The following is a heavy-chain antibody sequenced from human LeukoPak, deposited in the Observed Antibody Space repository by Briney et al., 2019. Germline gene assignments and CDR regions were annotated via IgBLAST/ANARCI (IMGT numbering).Heavy chain of an antibody. J-gene: IGHJ4*02. CDR1: GFTFSNYG. CDR3: ATVRAAGRSSWYLDY. V-gene: IGHV3-33*01. Sequence: PGRSLRLSCAASGFTFSNYGMYWVRQAPGKGLEWVAVIWYDGSNKYYADSVKGRFTISRDNSKNTLYLQMNGLRAEDTAVYYCATVRAAGRSSWYLDYWGQGTLVTVSS. D-gene: IGHD2-2*01. CDR2: IWYDGSNK.